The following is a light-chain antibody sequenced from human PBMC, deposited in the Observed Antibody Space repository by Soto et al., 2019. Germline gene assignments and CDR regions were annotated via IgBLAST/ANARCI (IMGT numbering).Light chain of an antibody. J-gene: IGKJ4*01. V-gene: IGKV3-20*01. CDR2: GAS. CDR3: QQYSDSPLT. Sequence: EIVLTQSPGTLSLSPGERATLSCRASQTVRTNYLAWFQHKPGQAPRLLIYGASSRATGIPDTFSGSGSGTDVTLTISRLEPEDFAVYFCQQYSDSPLTFGGGTKLEIK. CDR1: QTVRTNY.